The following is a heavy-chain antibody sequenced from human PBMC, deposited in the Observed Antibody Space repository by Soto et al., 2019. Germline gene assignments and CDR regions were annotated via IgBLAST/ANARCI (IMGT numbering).Heavy chain of an antibody. V-gene: IGHV2-5*02. J-gene: IGHJ3*02. CDR1: GFSLSTSGVG. CDR3: AHSRPMITFGGVIVGHDAFDI. CDR2: IYWDDDK. D-gene: IGHD3-16*02. Sequence: QITLKESGPTLVKPTQTLTLTCTFSGFSLSTSGVGVGWIRQPPGKALEWLALIYWDDDKRYSPSLKSRLTITKDTSKXXVXLXXTNMDPVDTATYYCAHSRPMITFGGVIVGHDAFDIWGQGTMVTVSS.